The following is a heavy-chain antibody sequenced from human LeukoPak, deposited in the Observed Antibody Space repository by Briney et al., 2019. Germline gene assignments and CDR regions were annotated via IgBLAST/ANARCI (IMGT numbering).Heavy chain of an antibody. D-gene: IGHD6-19*01. CDR3: TKEGYSSGWQRRDAFDI. J-gene: IGHJ3*02. V-gene: IGHV3-30*02. CDR2: IRYDGSNK. Sequence: PGGSLRLSCAASGFTFSSYGMHWVRQAPGKGLEGVAFIRYDGSNKYYADSVRARFIISSDNSKNTLYLQINRLRAEDTAVYYCTKEGYSSGWQRRDAFDIWGQGTMVTVSS. CDR1: GFTFSSYG.